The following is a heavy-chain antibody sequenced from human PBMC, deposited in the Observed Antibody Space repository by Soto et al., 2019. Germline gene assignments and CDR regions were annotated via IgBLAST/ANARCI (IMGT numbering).Heavy chain of an antibody. CDR2: IYRTGNT. J-gene: IGHJ3*01. D-gene: IGHD3-22*01. V-gene: IGHV4-38-2*02. CDR3: VREQLYYNDVFGRPLNGFDL. Sequence: PSETLSLTCTVSGDYIRSSSYWGWIRQHPGKGLVRIGSIYRTGNTYYNPSLNSQVTISVDTSKNQFSLNVISVTAADTAVYYCVREQLYYNDVFGRPLNGFDLWGQGTMVT. CDR1: GDYIRSSSY.